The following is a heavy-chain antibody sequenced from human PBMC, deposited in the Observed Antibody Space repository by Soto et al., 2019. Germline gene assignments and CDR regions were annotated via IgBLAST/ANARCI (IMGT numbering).Heavy chain of an antibody. Sequence: EVQLVESGGGLVQPGGSLRLSCAASGFSFSSHWMHWVRQAPGKGLVWVSRINSDGSSTSYADSVKGRFTISRDNAKNTLFLQMNSLRAEDTAVYYCARGAARLFGMDVWGQGTTGTVSS. D-gene: IGHD6-6*01. CDR3: ARGAARLFGMDV. J-gene: IGHJ6*02. CDR1: GFSFSSHW. V-gene: IGHV3-74*01. CDR2: INSDGSST.